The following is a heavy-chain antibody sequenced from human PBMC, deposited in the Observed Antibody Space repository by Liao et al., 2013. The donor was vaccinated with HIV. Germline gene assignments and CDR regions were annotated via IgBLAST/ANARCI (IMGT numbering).Heavy chain of an antibody. Sequence: QVQLQESGPGLVKPSQTLSLTCTVSGGSISSGDYYWSWIRQPAGKGLEWIGEINHSGSTNYNPSLKSRVTISIDTSKNQFSLKLSSVTAADTAVYYCARSMLLRPNWFDPWGQGTLVTVSS. CDR3: ARSMLLRPNWFDP. J-gene: IGHJ5*02. CDR2: INHSGST. V-gene: IGHV4-61*02. CDR1: GGSISSGDYY. D-gene: IGHD2-15*01.